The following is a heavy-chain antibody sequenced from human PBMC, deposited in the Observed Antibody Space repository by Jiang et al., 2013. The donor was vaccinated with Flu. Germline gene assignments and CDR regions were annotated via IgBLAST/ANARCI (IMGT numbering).Heavy chain of an antibody. CDR1: FSSYA. CDR2: IIPILGIA. D-gene: IGHD5-18*01. Sequence: FSSYAISWVRQAPGQGLEWMGRIIPILGIANYAQKFQGRVTITADKSTSTAYMELSSLRSEDTAVYYCASRGYSYGYQGVDYWGQGTLVTVSS. V-gene: IGHV1-69*04. J-gene: IGHJ4*02. CDR3: ASRGYSYGYQGVDY.